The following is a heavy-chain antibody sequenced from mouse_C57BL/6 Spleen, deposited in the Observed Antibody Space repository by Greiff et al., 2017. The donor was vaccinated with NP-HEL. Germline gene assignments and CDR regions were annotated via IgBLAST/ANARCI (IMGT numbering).Heavy chain of an antibody. CDR3: ARSLDYYAMDY. CDR1: GYTFTSYW. V-gene: IGHV1-52*01. J-gene: IGHJ4*01. Sequence: VQLQQPGAELVRPGSSVKLSCKASGYTFTSYWMHWVKQRPIQGLEWIGNIDPSDSETHYNQKFKDKATLTVDKSSSTAYMQLSSLTSEDSAVYYCARSLDYYAMDYWGQGTSVTVSS. CDR2: IDPSDSET. D-gene: IGHD4-1*01.